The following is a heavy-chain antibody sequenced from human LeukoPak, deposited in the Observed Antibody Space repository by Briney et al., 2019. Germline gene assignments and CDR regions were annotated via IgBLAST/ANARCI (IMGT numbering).Heavy chain of an antibody. D-gene: IGHD3-10*01. J-gene: IGHJ4*02. Sequence: GSLRLSCAASGFTFSGSALHWVRQASGKGLEWVGRIRSTANGYATAYAASVKGRFTISRDDSKNTAYLQMDSLKTEDTAVYYCTGNYYGSGSYADFDYWGQGTLVTVPS. CDR1: GFTFSGSA. CDR2: IRSTANGYAT. V-gene: IGHV3-73*01. CDR3: TGNYYGSGSYADFDY.